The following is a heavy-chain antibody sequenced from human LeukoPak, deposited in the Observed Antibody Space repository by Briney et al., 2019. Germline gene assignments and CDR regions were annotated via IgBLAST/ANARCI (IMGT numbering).Heavy chain of an antibody. CDR1: GGTFSSYA. J-gene: IGHJ6*02. V-gene: IGHV1-69*13. CDR2: IIPIFGTA. Sequence: SVKVSCKASGGTFSSYAISWVRQAPGQGLEWMGGIIPIFGTANYAQKFQGRVTITADESTSTAYMELSSLRSEDTAVYYCARDEQQLAYTYYYYYYGMDVWGQGTTVTVSS. CDR3: ARDEQQLAYTYYYYYYGMDV. D-gene: IGHD6-13*01.